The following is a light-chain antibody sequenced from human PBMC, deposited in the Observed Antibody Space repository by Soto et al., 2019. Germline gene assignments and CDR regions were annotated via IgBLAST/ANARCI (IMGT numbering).Light chain of an antibody. V-gene: IGLV1-40*01. CDR3: QSYDNSLSGYV. J-gene: IGLJ1*01. Sequence: QSVLTQPPSVSGAPGQRVTISCTGSSSNIGAGYDVHWYQQLPGTAPKLLIYGNSNRPSGVPDRFSGSKSGTSVSLAITGLQAEDEADYYCQSYDNSLSGYVFGTGTKVTVL. CDR2: GNS. CDR1: SSNIGAGYD.